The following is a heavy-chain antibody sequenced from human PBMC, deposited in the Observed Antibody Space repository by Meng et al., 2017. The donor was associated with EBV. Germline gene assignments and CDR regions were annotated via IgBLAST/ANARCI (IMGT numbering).Heavy chain of an antibody. J-gene: IGHJ4*02. CDR2: FLPRLGAP. CDR1: GGPFRYYA. V-gene: IGHV1-69*01. CDR3: ASESGRGYTPDY. Sequence: VELVPSAAEVKKPGSSVTVSCKTSGGPFRYYAISWVRRAPGQGLEWLGGFLPRLGAPNYAQKFHGRVKITADESTSTHYMDLSSLRSEDTAIYYCASESGRGYTPDYWGQGTLVTVSS. D-gene: IGHD3-10*01.